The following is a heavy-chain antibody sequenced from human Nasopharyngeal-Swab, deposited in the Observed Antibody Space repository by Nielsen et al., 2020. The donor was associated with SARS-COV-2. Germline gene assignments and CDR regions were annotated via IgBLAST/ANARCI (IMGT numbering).Heavy chain of an antibody. J-gene: IGHJ6*02. V-gene: IGHV1-46*01. CDR3: AVEIITIFGVVQPNYGMDV. CDR2: INPNCGCT. D-gene: IGHD3-3*01. CDR1: GYTLTSYS. Sequence: SVKVSCKASGYTLTSYSMHWVRQAPGQGLEWVGVINPNCGCTSYAQKFQGRVTMTRDTSTSTVYMELSSLRSEDTAVYYCAVEIITIFGVVQPNYGMDVWGQGTTVTVSS.